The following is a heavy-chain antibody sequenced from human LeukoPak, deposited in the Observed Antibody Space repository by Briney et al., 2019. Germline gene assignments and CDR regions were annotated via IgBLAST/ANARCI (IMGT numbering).Heavy chain of an antibody. CDR2: ISGYNGNT. CDR3: ARQVDTTMALPDY. CDR1: GYSFTSHG. V-gene: IGHV1-18*01. J-gene: IGHJ4*02. Sequence: ASVKVSCKASGYSFTSHGISWVRQAPGQGLEWMGWISGYNGNTNYAQKFQGRVTMTTDTSTSTAYMERRSLRSDDTAIYYCARQVDTTMALPDYWGQGTLVTVSS. D-gene: IGHD5-18*01.